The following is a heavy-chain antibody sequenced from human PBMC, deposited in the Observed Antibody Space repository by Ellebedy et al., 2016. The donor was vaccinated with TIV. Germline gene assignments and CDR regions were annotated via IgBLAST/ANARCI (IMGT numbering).Heavy chain of an antibody. Sequence: GESLKISCAASGFTFSSHDMHWVRQGTGKGLEWVSAIGGAGDTSYSGSMKGRFTISRANGKNSVYLQMNSLRAEDTAVYYCARASAGLDYWGQGTLVTVSS. CDR3: ARASAGLDY. V-gene: IGHV3-13*01. D-gene: IGHD6-13*01. CDR2: IGGAGDT. J-gene: IGHJ4*02. CDR1: GFTFSSHD.